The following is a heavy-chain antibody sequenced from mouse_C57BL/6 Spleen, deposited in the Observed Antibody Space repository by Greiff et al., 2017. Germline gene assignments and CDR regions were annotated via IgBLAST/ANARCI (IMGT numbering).Heavy chain of an antibody. J-gene: IGHJ3*01. CDR1: GYTFTDYE. V-gene: IGHV1-15*01. CDR3: TQLGSCAY. Sequence: QVQLKQSGAELVRPGASVTLSCKASGYTFTDYEMHWVKQTPVHGLEWIGAIDPETGGTAYNQKFKGKAILTADKSSSTAYMELRSLTSEDSAVYYCTQLGSCAYWGQGTLVTVSA. CDR2: IDPETGGT. D-gene: IGHD4-1*02.